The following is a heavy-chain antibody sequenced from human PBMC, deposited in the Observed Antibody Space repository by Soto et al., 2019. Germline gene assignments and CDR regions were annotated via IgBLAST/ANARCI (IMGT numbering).Heavy chain of an antibody. D-gene: IGHD3-3*01. CDR3: ARAYDSHPNYYYYYGMDV. J-gene: IGHJ6*02. CDR2: IDPSDSYT. V-gene: IGHV5-10-1*01. Sequence: PGESLKISCKGSGYSFTSYWISWVRQMPGKGLEWMGRIDPSDSYTNYSPSFQGHVTISADKSISTAYLQWSSLKASDTAMYYCARAYDSHPNYYYYYGMDVWGQGTTVTVSS. CDR1: GYSFTSYW.